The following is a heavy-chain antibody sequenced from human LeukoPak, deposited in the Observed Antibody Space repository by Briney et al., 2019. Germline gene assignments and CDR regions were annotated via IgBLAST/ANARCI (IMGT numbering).Heavy chain of an antibody. CDR1: GYTFTSYY. D-gene: IGHD7-27*01. V-gene: IGHV1-8*02. Sequence: ASVKVSCKASGYTFTSYYMHWVRQATGQGLEWMGWMNPNSGYTGSAQKFQGRVTMTSDTSISTAYMELSSLRFEDTAVYYCARNYLGLSYWGQGTLVTVSS. J-gene: IGHJ4*02. CDR3: ARNYLGLSY. CDR2: MNPNSGYT.